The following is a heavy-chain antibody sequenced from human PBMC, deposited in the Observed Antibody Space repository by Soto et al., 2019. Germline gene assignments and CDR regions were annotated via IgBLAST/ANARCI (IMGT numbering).Heavy chain of an antibody. V-gene: IGHV4-59*01. CDR1: GGTISSYY. Sequence: SETLSLTCTVSGGTISSYYWSWIRQPPGKGLEWIGYIYYSGSTNYNPSLKSRVTISVDTSKNQFSLKLSSVTAADTAVYYCARVADYYYYGMDVWGQGTTVTVSS. CDR3: ARVADYYYYGMDV. CDR2: IYYSGST. D-gene: IGHD6-19*01. J-gene: IGHJ6*02.